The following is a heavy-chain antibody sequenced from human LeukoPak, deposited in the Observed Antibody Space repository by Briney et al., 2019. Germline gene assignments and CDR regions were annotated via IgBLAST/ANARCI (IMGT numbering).Heavy chain of an antibody. V-gene: IGHV1-2*02. D-gene: IGHD1-26*01. CDR1: GYTFTGYY. Sequence: ASVNVSCKASGYTFTGYYMHWVRQAPGPGLEWMGWINPNSGGTNYAQKFQGRVTMTRDTSISTAYMELSRLRSDDTAVYYCASAQDSGSYYSFDSWGQGTLVTVSS. J-gene: IGHJ4*02. CDR3: ASAQDSGSYYSFDS. CDR2: INPNSGGT.